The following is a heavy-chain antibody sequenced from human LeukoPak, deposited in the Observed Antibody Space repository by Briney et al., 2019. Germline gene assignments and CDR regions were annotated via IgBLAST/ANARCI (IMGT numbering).Heavy chain of an antibody. CDR1: GASISGYY. V-gene: IGHV4-59*01. D-gene: IGHD3-9*01. J-gene: IGHJ4*02. CDR2: IYNSGST. Sequence: SETLSLTCTVSGASISGYYWTWIRQPPGKGLEWIGYIYNSGSTNYNPSLKSRVTMSVDTSKNQFSLKVTSVTAADTAVYYCARGIDYDILTPFDYWGQGTLVTVSS. CDR3: ARGIDYDILTPFDY.